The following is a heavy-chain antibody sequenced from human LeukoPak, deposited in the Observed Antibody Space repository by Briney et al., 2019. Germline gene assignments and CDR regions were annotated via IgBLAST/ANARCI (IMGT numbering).Heavy chain of an antibody. CDR2: IYYSGST. D-gene: IGHD3-10*01. V-gene: IGHV4-59*01. CDR3: ASHYGSGFDY. CDR1: VGSISSYY. Sequence: PSETLSLTYTVSVGSISSYYWSWIRQPPGKGLEWIGYIYYSGSTNYNPSLKSRVTISIDTSKNQFSLKLSSVTAADTAMYYCASHYGSGFDYWGQGTLVTVSS. J-gene: IGHJ4*02.